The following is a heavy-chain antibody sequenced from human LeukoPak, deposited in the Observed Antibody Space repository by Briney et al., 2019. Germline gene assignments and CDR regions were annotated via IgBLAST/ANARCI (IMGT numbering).Heavy chain of an antibody. V-gene: IGHV1-24*01. D-gene: IGHD3-22*01. CDR3: ATASPNYYDSSGYYFYFGY. Sequence: ASVKVSCKVSGYTLTELSMHWVRQAPGKGLEWMGGFDPEDGETIYAQKFQGRATMTEDTSTDTAYMELSSLRSEDTAVYYCATASPNYYDSSGYYFYFGYWGQGTLVTVSS. J-gene: IGHJ4*02. CDR2: FDPEDGET. CDR1: GYTLTELS.